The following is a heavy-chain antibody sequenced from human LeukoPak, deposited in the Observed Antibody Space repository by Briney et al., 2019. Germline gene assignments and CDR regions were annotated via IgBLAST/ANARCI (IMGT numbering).Heavy chain of an antibody. Sequence: QTGESLRLSCAASGFTFSNYAMSWGRKAPGKGLDWVSAVSGRDDSTYYADPLKGRFTISRDTSKNPLYLQMNSLRGEDTAVYYCAKWGDYDILTGYYDSDYWGQGTLVTVSS. CDR3: AKWGDYDILTGYYDSDY. D-gene: IGHD3-9*01. CDR1: GFTFSNYA. CDR2: VSGRDDST. J-gene: IGHJ4*02. V-gene: IGHV3-23*01.